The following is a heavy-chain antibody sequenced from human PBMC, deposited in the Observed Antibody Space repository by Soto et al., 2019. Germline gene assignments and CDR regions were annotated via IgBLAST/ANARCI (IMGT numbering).Heavy chain of an antibody. CDR3: ASYMVRGVIFNWFDP. V-gene: IGHV4-30-4*08. CDR2: IYYSGST. J-gene: IGHJ5*02. Sequence: TVSGGKIVNLGGCRIWKKKPPGKGLEWIGYIYYSGSTYYNPSLKSRVTISVDTSKNQFSLKLSSVTAADTAVYYCASYMVRGVIFNWFDPWGQGTLVTVSS. D-gene: IGHD3-10*01. CDR1: GGKIVNLGGC.